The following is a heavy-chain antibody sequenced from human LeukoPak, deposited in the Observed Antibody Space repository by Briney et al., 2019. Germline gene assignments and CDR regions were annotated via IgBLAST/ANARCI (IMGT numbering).Heavy chain of an antibody. Sequence: SETLSLTCTVSGGSISSGGYYWSWIRQHPGKGLEWIGYIYYSGSTYYNPSLKSRVTISVDTSKNQFSLKLSSVTAADTAVYYCARQPEYSSAWSQLASGGFDCWGQGTLVTVSS. J-gene: IGHJ4*02. CDR2: IYYSGST. CDR1: GGSISSGGYY. CDR3: ARQPEYSSAWSQLASGGFDC. D-gene: IGHD6-19*01. V-gene: IGHV4-31*03.